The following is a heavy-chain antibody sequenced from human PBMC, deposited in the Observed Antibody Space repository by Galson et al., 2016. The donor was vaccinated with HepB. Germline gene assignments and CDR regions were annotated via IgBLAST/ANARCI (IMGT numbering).Heavy chain of an antibody. J-gene: IGHJ6*02. CDR3: ARGYCSATDCYAGLGLDV. V-gene: IGHV1-46*01. D-gene: IGHD2-2*01. CDR1: GYTFTTYF. Sequence: SVKVSCKALGYTFTTYFIHWIRQAPGQGLEWMGIINPNGGSTTFAQRFQGRVTMTRDTSTSTVYIDLSSLRSEDTAVYYCARGYCSATDCYAGLGLDVWGQGTTVTV. CDR2: INPNGGST.